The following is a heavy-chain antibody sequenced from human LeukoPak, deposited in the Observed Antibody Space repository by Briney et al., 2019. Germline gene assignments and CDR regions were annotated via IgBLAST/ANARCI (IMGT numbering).Heavy chain of an antibody. CDR3: AKGSYIVVVTANDY. V-gene: IGHV3-23*01. CDR1: GFTFSSYA. J-gene: IGHJ4*02. Sequence: PPGGSLRLXCAASGFTFSSYAMSWVRQAPGKGLEWVLAISGSGGSTYYADSVKGRFTISRDNSKNTLYLQMNSLRAEDTAVYYCAKGSYIVVVTANDYWGQGTLVTVSS. CDR2: ISGSGGST. D-gene: IGHD2-21*02.